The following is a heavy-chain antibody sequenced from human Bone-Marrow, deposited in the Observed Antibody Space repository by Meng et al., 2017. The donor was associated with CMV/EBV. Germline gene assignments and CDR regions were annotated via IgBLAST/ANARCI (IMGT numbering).Heavy chain of an antibody. CDR3: AKDLGGYNDY. CDR1: GFTFNSYT. Sequence: GGSLRLSCAASGFTFNSYTLHWVRQAPGKGLEWVAFIRYDGSNKYYADSVKGRFTISRDNSKNTLYLQMNSLRAEDTAVYYCAKDLGGYNDYWGQGTLVTVSS. D-gene: IGHD3-22*01. CDR2: IRYDGSNK. V-gene: IGHV3-30*02. J-gene: IGHJ4*02.